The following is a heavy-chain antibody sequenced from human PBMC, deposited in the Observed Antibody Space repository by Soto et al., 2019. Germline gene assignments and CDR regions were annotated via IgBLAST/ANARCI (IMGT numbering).Heavy chain of an antibody. J-gene: IGHJ6*02. CDR2: ISPNDGST. V-gene: IGHV1-46*01. CDR3: ARGDGRGSSGFYYYYGMDV. Sequence: QVQLVLSGAEVKKPGASVKVSCKASGFTFTNYFFHRVRQAPRQGLEWMGIISPNDGSTNYVQGLQGRVTMTSDTSTSTVYMELSSLRSEDTAVYYCARGDGRGSSGFYYYYGMDVWGHGTTVTVSS. D-gene: IGHD6-25*01. CDR1: GFTFTNYF.